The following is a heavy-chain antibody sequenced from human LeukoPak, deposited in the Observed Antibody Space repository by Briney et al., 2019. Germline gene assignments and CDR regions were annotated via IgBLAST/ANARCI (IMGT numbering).Heavy chain of an antibody. J-gene: IGHJ5*02. Sequence: GGPLTLPCAASGFTFSNYAMLWLREARGKGLEWVAYIRYDGSSAFYADFVKGQFTIYRDNSKNTLYLQMNSLRAKDTAVYYCARDQAGSRHYADLWGQGTLVTVSS. CDR3: ARDQAGSRHYADL. V-gene: IGHV3-30*02. D-gene: IGHD3-10*01. CDR2: IRYDGSSA. CDR1: GFTFSNYA.